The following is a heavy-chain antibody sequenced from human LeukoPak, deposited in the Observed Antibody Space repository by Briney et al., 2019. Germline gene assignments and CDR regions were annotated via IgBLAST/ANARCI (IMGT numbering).Heavy chain of an antibody. Sequence: PGGSLRLSCAASGFTFSSYAMSWVRQAPGKGLEWVSAISGSGGSAYYADSVKGRFTISRDNYKNTLYLQLNSLRAEDTAVYYCARDGYNYGGIDYWGQGTLVTVSS. V-gene: IGHV3-23*01. J-gene: IGHJ4*02. CDR1: GFTFSSYA. D-gene: IGHD5-24*01. CDR2: ISGSGGSA. CDR3: ARDGYNYGGIDY.